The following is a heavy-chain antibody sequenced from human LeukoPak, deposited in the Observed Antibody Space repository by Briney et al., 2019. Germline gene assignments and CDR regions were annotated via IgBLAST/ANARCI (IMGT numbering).Heavy chain of an antibody. V-gene: IGHV1-2*02. CDR3: ARGRLLVRGVNIFQH. Sequence: AASVKVSCKASGYTFTGYYMHWVRQAPGQGLEWMGWINPHSGGTNFAQKFQGRVTMTRDTSISTAYMELSRLRSDDTAVYYCARGRLLVRGVNIFQHWGQGTLVTVSS. J-gene: IGHJ1*01. CDR2: INPHSGGT. CDR1: GYTFTGYY. D-gene: IGHD3-10*01.